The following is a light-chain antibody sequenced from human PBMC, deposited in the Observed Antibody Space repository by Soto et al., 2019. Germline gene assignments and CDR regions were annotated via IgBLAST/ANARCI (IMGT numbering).Light chain of an antibody. J-gene: IGLJ1*01. Sequence: QSVLTQPASVSGSPGQSITISCTGSSSDVGTYNYVSWYQQHPGKAPQLMIYEVTNRPSGVSDRFSGSRSGNTASLTISGLLAEDEADYYCSSYTSTSTQVFGTGTKVTLL. CDR3: SSYTSTSTQV. CDR1: SSDVGTYNY. V-gene: IGLV2-14*01. CDR2: EVT.